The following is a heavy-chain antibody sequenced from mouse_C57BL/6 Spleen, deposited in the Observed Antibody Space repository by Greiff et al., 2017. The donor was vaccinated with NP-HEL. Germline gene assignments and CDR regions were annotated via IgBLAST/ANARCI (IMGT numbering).Heavy chain of an antibody. D-gene: IGHD4-1*01. CDR2: IYPRSGNT. CDR1: GYTFTSYG. J-gene: IGHJ2*01. Sequence: VQLQQSGAELARPGASVKLSCKASGYTFTSYGISWVKQRTGQGLEWIGEIYPRSGNTYYNEKFKGKATLTADKSSSTAYMELRSLTSEDSAVYFCARGGSGTSDYWGQGTTLTVSS. V-gene: IGHV1-81*01. CDR3: ARGGSGTSDY.